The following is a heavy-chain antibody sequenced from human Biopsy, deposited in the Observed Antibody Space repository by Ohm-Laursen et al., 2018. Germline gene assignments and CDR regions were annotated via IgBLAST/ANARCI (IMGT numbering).Heavy chain of an antibody. D-gene: IGHD6-19*01. CDR2: ISYSRDT. Sequence: VTLSLTCTVSGGSISGSSWSWIRQAPGKGLEWIGYISYSRDTNYNPSLKSRITISVDTSKTQFSLKLTTVTAADTAVYYCAKHGSGWTGDDAFHIWGQGTMVTVSS. V-gene: IGHV4-59*08. J-gene: IGHJ3*02. CDR1: GGSISGSS. CDR3: AKHGSGWTGDDAFHI.